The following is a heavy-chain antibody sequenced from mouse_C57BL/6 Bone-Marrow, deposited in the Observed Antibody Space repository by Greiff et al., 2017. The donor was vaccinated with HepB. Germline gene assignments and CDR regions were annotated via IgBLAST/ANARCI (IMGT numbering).Heavy chain of an antibody. J-gene: IGHJ2*01. CDR1: GFTFSSYG. Sequence: EVQLVESGGDLVKPGGSLKLSCAASGFTFSSYGMSWVRQTPDKRLEWVATISSGGSYTYYPDSVKGRFTISRANAKNTLYLQMSSLKSEDTAMYYCARHLYGSRYVHYFDYWGQGTTLTVSS. CDR2: ISSGGSYT. D-gene: IGHD1-1*01. V-gene: IGHV5-6*01. CDR3: ARHLYGSRYVHYFDY.